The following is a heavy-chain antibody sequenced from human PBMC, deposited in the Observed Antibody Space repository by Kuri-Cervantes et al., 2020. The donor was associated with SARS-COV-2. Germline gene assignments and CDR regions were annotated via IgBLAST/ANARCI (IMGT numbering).Heavy chain of an antibody. CDR2: IVVGSGNT. CDR3: APFYYRSINNWSDP. V-gene: IGHV1-58*02. Sequence: SVKVSCKASGSTFSGSAIQWARQARGQRLEWIGWIVVGSGNTDYAREFQERVTITRDMSTTTVYMELSGLRSDDTAMYYCAPFYYRSINNWSDPWGQGTQVTVSS. CDR1: GSTFSGSA. J-gene: IGHJ5*02. D-gene: IGHD3-10*01.